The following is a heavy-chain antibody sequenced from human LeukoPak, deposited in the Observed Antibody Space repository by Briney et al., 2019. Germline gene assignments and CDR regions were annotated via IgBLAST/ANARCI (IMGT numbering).Heavy chain of an antibody. CDR1: GFIFSSYW. Sequence: GGSLRLSCAASGFIFSSYWMHWVRQAPGKGLVWVSRIASDGSSTTYADSVKGRFSISRDNAKNTLYLQMNSLRVEDTAVYYCARGRPHGNDYWGQGTLVTVSS. V-gene: IGHV3-74*01. CDR3: ARGRPHGNDY. D-gene: IGHD4-23*01. J-gene: IGHJ4*02. CDR2: IASDGSST.